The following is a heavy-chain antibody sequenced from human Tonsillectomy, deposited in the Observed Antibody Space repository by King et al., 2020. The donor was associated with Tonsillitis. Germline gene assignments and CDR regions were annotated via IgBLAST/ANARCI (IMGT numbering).Heavy chain of an antibody. CDR1: GFTFDDYA. V-gene: IGHV3-9*01. J-gene: IGHJ2*01. CDR2: ISWNSGSI. CDR3: AKDRQYHLPSPSGYFDL. Sequence: VQLVESGGGLVQPGRSLRLSCAASGFTFDDYAMHWVRQAPGKGLEWVSGISWNSGSIDYADSVKGRFTFSRDNAKNSLYLQMNSLRAEDTALYYCAKDRQYHLPSPSGYFDLWRRGTLVTVSS. D-gene: IGHD2-2*01.